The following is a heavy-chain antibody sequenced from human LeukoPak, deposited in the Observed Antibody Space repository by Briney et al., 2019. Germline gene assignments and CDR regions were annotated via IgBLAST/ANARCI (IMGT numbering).Heavy chain of an antibody. CDR3: ARDWLATGDTQQLVGP. V-gene: IGHV1-18*01. Sequence: ASVKVSCKASGYTFTNYGMSWVRQAPGQGFEWMGWISAYNGNTHYAQKLQGRVTMTTDTSTSTAYMELRSLRSDDTAVYYCARDWLATGDTQQLVGPWGQGTLVTVSS. CDR2: ISAYNGNT. J-gene: IGHJ5*02. D-gene: IGHD6-13*01. CDR1: GYTFTNYG.